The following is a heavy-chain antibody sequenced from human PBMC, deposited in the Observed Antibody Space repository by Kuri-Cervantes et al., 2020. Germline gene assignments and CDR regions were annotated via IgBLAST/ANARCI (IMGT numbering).Heavy chain of an antibody. CDR1: GFTFSSYG. CDR2: IWYDGSNK. Sequence: GGSLRLSCAASGFTFSSYGMHWVRQAPGKGLEWVAVIWYDGSNKYYADSVKGRFTISRDNAKNSLYLQMNSLRAEDTALYYCAKARTNWNDGFIFYFDYWGQGTLVTVSS. V-gene: IGHV3-33*03. D-gene: IGHD1-1*01. CDR3: AKARTNWNDGFIFYFDY. J-gene: IGHJ4*02.